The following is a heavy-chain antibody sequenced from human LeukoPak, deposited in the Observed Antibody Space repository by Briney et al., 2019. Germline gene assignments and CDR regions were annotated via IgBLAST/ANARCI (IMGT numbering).Heavy chain of an antibody. D-gene: IGHD3-22*01. CDR2: IYDSGST. J-gene: IGHJ4*02. V-gene: IGHV4-59*01. CDR3: ARDYGVGGYYFDS. Sequence: SETLSLTCTVSGASTSTYYWSWIRQPPGKGLEWIGYIYDSGSTNYNPSLKSRVTISSDMSKNQFSLKVSSVTAADTAIYYCARDYGVGGYYFDSWGQGTLVTVSS. CDR1: GASTSTYY.